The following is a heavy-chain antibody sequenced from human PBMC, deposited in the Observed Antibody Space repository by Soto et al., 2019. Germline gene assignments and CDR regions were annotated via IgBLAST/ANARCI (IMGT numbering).Heavy chain of an antibody. J-gene: IGHJ4*02. CDR1: GGSMSNYY. CDR3: ARKSSGWTLDD. CDR2: IYYSGST. V-gene: IGHV4-59*01. Sequence: ASGTLSLTCTVSGGSMSNYYWAWIRQPPGKGLEWIGYIYYSGSTNYNPSLKSRVTISVDTSKSQFSLNLSSVTAADTAVYYCARKSSGWTLDDWGQGTLVTVSS. D-gene: IGHD6-19*01.